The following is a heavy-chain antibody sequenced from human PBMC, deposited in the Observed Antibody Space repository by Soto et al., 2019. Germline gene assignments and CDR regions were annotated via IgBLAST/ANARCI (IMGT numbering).Heavy chain of an antibody. J-gene: IGHJ4*02. D-gene: IGHD1-26*01. CDR3: ARGGGVGATTGWD. Sequence: QVQLVQSGAEVKKPGSSVKVSCKASGGTFSSYAISWVRQAPGQGLEWMGGIIPIFGTANYAQKFQGRVTITGDISTSKAYRELGSLRSGDTAVYYCARGGGVGATTGWDWGQGTLVTVSS. CDR1: GGTFSSYA. CDR2: IIPIFGTA. V-gene: IGHV1-69*06.